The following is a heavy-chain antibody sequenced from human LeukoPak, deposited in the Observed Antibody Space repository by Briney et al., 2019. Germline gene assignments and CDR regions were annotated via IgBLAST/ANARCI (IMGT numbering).Heavy chain of an antibody. V-gene: IGHV4-61*05. CDR3: ARGVTTVTTVFDY. Sequence: SETLSLTCTVTGGSISSSSYYWGWIRQPPGKGLEWIGYIYYSGSTNYNPSLKSRVTISVDTSKNQFSLRLSSVTAADTAVYYCARGVTTVTTVFDYWGQGTLVTVSS. CDR1: GGSISSSSYY. J-gene: IGHJ4*02. D-gene: IGHD4-17*01. CDR2: IYYSGST.